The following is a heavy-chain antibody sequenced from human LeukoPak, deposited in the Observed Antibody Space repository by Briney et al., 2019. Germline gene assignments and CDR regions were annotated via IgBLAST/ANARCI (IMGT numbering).Heavy chain of an antibody. Sequence: SETLSLTCTVSGGSISSGSYYWSWIRQPAGKGLEWIGYIYYSGSTNCNPSLKSRVTISVDTSKNQFSLKLSSVTAADTAVYYCARGRRGATIGAFDIWGQGTMVTVSS. CDR1: GGSISSGSYY. CDR2: IYYSGST. J-gene: IGHJ3*02. V-gene: IGHV4-61*10. CDR3: ARGRRGATIGAFDI. D-gene: IGHD5-12*01.